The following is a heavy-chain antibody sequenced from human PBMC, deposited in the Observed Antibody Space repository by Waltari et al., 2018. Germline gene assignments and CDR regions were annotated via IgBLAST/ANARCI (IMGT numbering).Heavy chain of an antibody. CDR2: ISGSGGST. J-gene: IGHJ4*02. D-gene: IGHD3-22*01. V-gene: IGHV3-23*01. CDR1: GFTFSSYA. Sequence: EVQLLESGGGLVQPGGSLRLSCAASGFTFSSYAMSWVRQAPGHGLWWVTAISGSGGSTYYADSVKGRFTISRDNSKNTLYLQMNSLRAEDTAVYYCAKDVGPYYYDSSGYYYASGYFDYWGQGTLVTVSS. CDR3: AKDVGPYYYDSSGYYYASGYFDY.